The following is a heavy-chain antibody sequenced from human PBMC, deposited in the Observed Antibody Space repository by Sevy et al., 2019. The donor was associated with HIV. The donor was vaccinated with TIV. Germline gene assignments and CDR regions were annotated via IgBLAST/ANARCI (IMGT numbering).Heavy chain of an antibody. CDR3: AGGYDSSGYPAYEVDY. CDR2: ISYDGSNK. V-gene: IGHV3-30-3*01. J-gene: IGHJ4*02. D-gene: IGHD3-22*01. CDR1: GFTFSSYA. Sequence: GGSLRLSCAASGFTFSSYAMHWVRQAPGKGLEWVAVISYDGSNKYYEDSVKGRFTISRDNSKNTLYLQMNSLRAEDTAVYYCAGGYDSSGYPAYEVDYWGQGTLVTVSS.